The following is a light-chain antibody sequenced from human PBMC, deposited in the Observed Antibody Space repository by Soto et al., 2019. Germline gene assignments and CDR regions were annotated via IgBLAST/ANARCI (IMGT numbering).Light chain of an antibody. V-gene: IGKV1-5*03. CDR1: ESVGHW. CDR2: RAS. Sequence: DIAMTQSPSTLSASVGDTVTITCRASESVGHWLAWYQQKPGKAPKVLFYRASSLESGVPSRFSGSGSGTEFTLTINSLQPDDFATYYCQQYNHYPVTFGQGTKLEI. CDR3: QQYNHYPVT. J-gene: IGKJ2*01.